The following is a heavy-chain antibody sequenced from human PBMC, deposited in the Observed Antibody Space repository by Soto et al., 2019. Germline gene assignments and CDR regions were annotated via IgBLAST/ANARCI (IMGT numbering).Heavy chain of an antibody. CDR1: GGSTGSDNY. CDR2: IYYSGNT. Sequence: KTSETLSLTCTVSGGSTGSDNYLSWIRQPPGKGLEWIGHIYYSGNTDYNPSLKSRLAISIDTSKNQFSLKLSSVTAADTAVYFCAREGGESSDGLYYFDSWGQGSLVTVSS. J-gene: IGHJ4*02. CDR3: AREGGESSDGLYYFDS. V-gene: IGHV4-30-4*01. D-gene: IGHD3-16*01.